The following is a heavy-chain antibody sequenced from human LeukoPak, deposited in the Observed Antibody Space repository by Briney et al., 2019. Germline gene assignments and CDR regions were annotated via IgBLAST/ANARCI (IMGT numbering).Heavy chain of an antibody. CDR3: ARGAYCGGDCRYPRVFGMDV. D-gene: IGHD2-21*02. CDR2: IYYSGST. CDR1: GGSISSGDYF. J-gene: IGHJ6*02. Sequence: SETLSLTCTVSGGSISSGDYFWSWIRQSPGKGLEWIGYIYYSGSTYYNPSLKSRVTISVDTSKNQFSLKLSSVTAADTAVYYCARGAYCGGDCRYPRVFGMDVWGQGAAVTVSS. V-gene: IGHV4-30-4*01.